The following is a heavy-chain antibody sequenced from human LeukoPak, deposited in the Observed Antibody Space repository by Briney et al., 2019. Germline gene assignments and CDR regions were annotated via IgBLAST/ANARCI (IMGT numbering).Heavy chain of an antibody. CDR3: ARFSASILSKFEY. V-gene: IGHV3-23*01. Sequence: AGGSLRLSCAASGFTFSTYAMTWVRQAPGKGLEWVSSISGSGGNTYYADSVKGRFTISRDNSKNTLHLQMNSLRAEDTAVYYCARFSASILSKFEYWGQGTLVTVSS. D-gene: IGHD6-6*01. CDR1: GFTFSTYA. CDR2: ISGSGGNT. J-gene: IGHJ4*02.